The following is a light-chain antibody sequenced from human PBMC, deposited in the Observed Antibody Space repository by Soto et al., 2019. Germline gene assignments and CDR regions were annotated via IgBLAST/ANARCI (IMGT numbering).Light chain of an antibody. CDR1: QSVSSSY. V-gene: IGKV3-20*01. J-gene: IGKJ2*01. CDR3: QQYSSSPHT. CDR2: GAS. Sequence: EIVLTQSPGTLSLSPGERGTLSRRASQSVSSSYLAWYQQKTGQAPRLLIYGASSRATGIPYRFSGSGSGTDFTLTISRLEPEDFAVYYCQQYSSSPHTFGQGNKLEIK.